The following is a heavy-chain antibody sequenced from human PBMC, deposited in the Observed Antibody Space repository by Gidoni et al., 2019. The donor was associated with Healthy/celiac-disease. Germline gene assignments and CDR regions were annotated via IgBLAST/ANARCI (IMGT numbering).Heavy chain of an antibody. Sequence: EVQLVESGGGVVWPGGALRLSGAAPGFTFDDYGMSWVRQAPGKGLAWVSGINWKGCSTGYADSVKGRFTISRDNAKNSLYLQMNSLRAEDTALYHCAREDVVVGAFDIWGQGTMVTVSS. CDR3: AREDVVVGAFDI. CDR2: INWKGCST. CDR1: GFTFDDYG. D-gene: IGHD2-15*01. J-gene: IGHJ3*02. V-gene: IGHV3-20*01.